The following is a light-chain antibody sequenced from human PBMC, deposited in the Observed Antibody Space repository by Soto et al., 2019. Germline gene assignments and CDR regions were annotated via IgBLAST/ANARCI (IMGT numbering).Light chain of an antibody. CDR1: QSVLYSSNNKNY. CDR3: QKYNSAPYT. V-gene: IGKV4-1*01. J-gene: IGKJ2*01. Sequence: DIVMTQSPDSLAVSLGERATINCKSSQSVLYSSNNKNYLAWYQQKPGQPPKLLIYWASTRKSGVPDRFSGSGSGTDFTLTISSLQPEDVATYYCQKYNSAPYTFGQGTKLEIK. CDR2: WAS.